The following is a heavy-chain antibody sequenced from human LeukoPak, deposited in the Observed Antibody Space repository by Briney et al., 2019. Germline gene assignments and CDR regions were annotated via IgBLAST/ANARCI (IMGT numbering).Heavy chain of an antibody. CDR2: MNPNSGDT. D-gene: IGHD3-10*01. V-gene: IGHV1-8*01. CDR1: GYTFTSYD. CDR3: ARVSMIYGSGSYYGY. J-gene: IGHJ4*02. Sequence: ASVKVSCKASGYTFTSYDINWVRQATGQGLEWMGWMNPNSGDTGYAQTFQGRVTMTRNTSISTAYMELSSLRSEDTAVYYCARVSMIYGSGSYYGYWGQGTLVTVSS.